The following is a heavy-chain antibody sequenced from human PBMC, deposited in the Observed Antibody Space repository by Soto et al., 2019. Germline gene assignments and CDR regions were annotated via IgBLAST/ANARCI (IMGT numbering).Heavy chain of an antibody. CDR2: INPSGGST. V-gene: IGHV1-46*04. CDR1: GYTFTRYY. J-gene: IGHJ4*02. CDR3: ARGHCSSTSCTGGNFDY. D-gene: IGHD2-2*01. Sequence: ASVKVSCKASGYTFTRYYMQWVRQAPGQGLEWMGIINPSGGSTSYAQKLQGRVTMTRDTSTSTVYMELSSLRSEDTAVYYCARGHCSSTSCTGGNFDYWGQGTLVTVSS.